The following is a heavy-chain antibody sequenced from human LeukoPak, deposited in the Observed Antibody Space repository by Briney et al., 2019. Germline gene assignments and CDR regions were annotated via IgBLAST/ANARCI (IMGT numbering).Heavy chain of an antibody. D-gene: IGHD2-15*01. V-gene: IGHV4-4*07. J-gene: IGHJ4*02. Sequence: SETLSLTCTVSGGSIGSYYWSWIRQPAGKGLEWIGRIYTSGSTNYNPSLKSRVTMSVDTSKNQFSLKLSSVTAADTAVYYCARDSDGYCSGGSCFYFDYWGQGTLVTVSS. CDR1: GGSIGSYY. CDR2: IYTSGST. CDR3: ARDSDGYCSGGSCFYFDY.